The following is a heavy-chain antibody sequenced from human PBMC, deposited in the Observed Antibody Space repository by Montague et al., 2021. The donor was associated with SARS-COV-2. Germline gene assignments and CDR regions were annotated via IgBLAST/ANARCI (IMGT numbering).Heavy chain of an antibody. CDR3: ARRWPQTYYYGMDV. D-gene: IGHD4-23*01. V-gene: IGHV4-39*02. CDR2: IYYTGNT. J-gene: IGHJ6*02. CDR1: GGSITNNIDY. Sequence: SETLSLTCTVSGGSITNNIDYWAWIRQPPGKGPEWIGSIYYTGNTYYNPSLKSRVTISVVTSKNHFTLKPSSVTAAETAVYYCARRWPQTYYYGMDVWGQGTTVTVSS.